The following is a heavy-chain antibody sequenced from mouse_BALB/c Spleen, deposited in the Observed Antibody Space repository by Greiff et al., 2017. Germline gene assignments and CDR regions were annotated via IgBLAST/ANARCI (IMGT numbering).Heavy chain of an antibody. V-gene: IGHV1-69*02. D-gene: IGHD2-4*01. J-gene: IGHJ4*01. CDR3: TRNYYDYAAMDY. CDR1: GYTFTSYW. CDR2: IYPSDSYT. Sequence: QVQLQQPGAELVRPGASVKLSCKASGYTFTSYWINWVKQRPGQGLEWIGNIYPSDSYTNYNQKFKDKATLTVDKSSSTAYMQLSSPTSEDSAVYYCTRNYYDYAAMDYWGQGTSVTVSS.